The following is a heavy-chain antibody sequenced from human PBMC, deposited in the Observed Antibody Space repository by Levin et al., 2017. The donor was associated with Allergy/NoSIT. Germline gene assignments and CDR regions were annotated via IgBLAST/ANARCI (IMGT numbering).Heavy chain of an antibody. CDR3: ATGYCGGGGCYSLSVVAFEI. D-gene: IGHD2-15*01. CDR1: GFTFSGYN. CDR2: ISSSSSYI. V-gene: IGHV3-21*01. J-gene: IGHJ3*02. Sequence: PSETLSLTCAASGFTFSGYNMHWVRQAPGKGLEWVSSISSSSSYIYYADSVKGRFTISRDNAKHSLYLQMNSLRADDTAMYYCATGYCGGGGCYSLSVVAFEIWGQGTKVAVSS.